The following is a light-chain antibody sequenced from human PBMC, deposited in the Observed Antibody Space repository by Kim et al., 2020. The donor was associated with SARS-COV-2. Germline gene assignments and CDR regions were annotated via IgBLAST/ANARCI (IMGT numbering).Light chain of an antibody. CDR1: KLGDKY. CDR3: QAWDSSVNWV. J-gene: IGLJ3*02. Sequence: VSPGQTASITCSGDKLGDKYTSWYQQKPGQSPVLVIYQNNKRPSGIPERFSGSNSGNTATLTISGTQAMDEADYYCQAWDSSVNWVFGGGTKLTVL. CDR2: QNN. V-gene: IGLV3-1*01.